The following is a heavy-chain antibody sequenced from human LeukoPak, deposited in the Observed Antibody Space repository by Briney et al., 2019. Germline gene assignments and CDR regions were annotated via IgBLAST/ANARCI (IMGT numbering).Heavy chain of an antibody. CDR2: ISAYNGNT. J-gene: IGHJ5*02. V-gene: IGHV1-18*01. CDR3: ARDRYDILTGYLSWRKKNNWFDP. Sequence: EASVKVSCKASGYTFTSYGISWVRQAPGQGLEWMGWISAYNGNTNYAQKLQGRVTTTIDTSTSTAYMELRSLRSDDTAVYYCARDRYDILTGYLSWRKKNNWFDPWGQGTLVTVSS. CDR1: GYTFTSYG. D-gene: IGHD3-9*01.